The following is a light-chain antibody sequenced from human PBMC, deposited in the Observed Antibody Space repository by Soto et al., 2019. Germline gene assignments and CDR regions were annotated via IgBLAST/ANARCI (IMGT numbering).Light chain of an antibody. CDR1: QSISSS. J-gene: IGKJ1*01. V-gene: IGKV1-39*01. CDR3: QQSYSTPPWT. Sequence: DIQMTQSPSSLSASVGDRVTVTCRASQSISSSLNWYQHKPGKAPKLLIYAASNLQSGVPSRFSGSGSGTDFTLTISSLLPEDFATYYCQQSYSTPPWTFGQGTEVEIK. CDR2: AAS.